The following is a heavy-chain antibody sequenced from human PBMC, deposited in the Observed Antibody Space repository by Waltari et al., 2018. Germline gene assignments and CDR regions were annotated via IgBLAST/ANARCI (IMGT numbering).Heavy chain of an antibody. Sequence: EVQLVESGGGLIQPGGSLRLSCAASGFTVSSNSMSWVRQAPGKWLEWVSVIYSGGSTYYADSVKGRFTISRDNSKNTLYLQMNSLRAEDTAVYYCARQLNYYDSSGYSLHAFDIWGQGTMVTVSS. CDR3: ARQLNYYDSSGYSLHAFDI. D-gene: IGHD3-22*01. CDR1: GFTVSSNS. CDR2: IYSGGST. J-gene: IGHJ3*02. V-gene: IGHV3-53*01.